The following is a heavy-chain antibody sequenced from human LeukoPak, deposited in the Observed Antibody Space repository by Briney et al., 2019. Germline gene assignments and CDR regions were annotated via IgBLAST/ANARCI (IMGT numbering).Heavy chain of an antibody. CDR1: GASISSYY. D-gene: IGHD1-26*01. J-gene: IGHJ4*02. CDR3: ARLLVGAIDY. Sequence: SETLSLTCTVPGASISSYYWTWIRQPPGKGLELIGYMFYSGNTNYNPSLKSRVNISVDTSKSQFSLKLSSVTAADTAVYYCARLLVGAIDYWGQGTLVTVSS. V-gene: IGHV4-59*08. CDR2: MFYSGNT.